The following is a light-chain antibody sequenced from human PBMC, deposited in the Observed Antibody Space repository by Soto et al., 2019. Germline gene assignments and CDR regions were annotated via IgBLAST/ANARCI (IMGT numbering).Light chain of an antibody. J-gene: IGKJ4*01. CDR2: DAS. Sequence: DIQMTQSPSTRSASVGDRVTITCRASQSISSWLAWYQQKPGKAPKLLIYDASSLESGVPSRFSGSGSGTEFTLTISSLQPDDFATYYCLQYNSYPLTFGGGTKVEIK. V-gene: IGKV1-5*01. CDR1: QSISSW. CDR3: LQYNSYPLT.